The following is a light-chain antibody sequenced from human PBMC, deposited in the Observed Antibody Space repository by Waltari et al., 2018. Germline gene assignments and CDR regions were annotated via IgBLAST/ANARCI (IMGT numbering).Light chain of an antibody. CDR1: QSISSW. Sequence: DIQMTQSPSTLSASVGDRVTITCRASQSISSWLAWYQQKPGTAPKLLISKASTLQSGVPSRFSGSGSGTEFSLTFSSLQTDDFATYYCQQYDDYTPLTFGGGTKVEIK. CDR3: QQYDDYTPLT. J-gene: IGKJ4*01. V-gene: IGKV1-5*03. CDR2: KAS.